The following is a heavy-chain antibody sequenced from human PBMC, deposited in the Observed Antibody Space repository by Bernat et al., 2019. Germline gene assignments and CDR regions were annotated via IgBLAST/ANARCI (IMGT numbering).Heavy chain of an antibody. Sequence: QVQLVESGGGVVQPGRSLRLSCTASGFTFSSYAIHWAHQAPGKELEWVAVISYDATNKYYADSVKGRFTISRDNSKNTLYLQVNSLRAEDTAVYYCARENYDFWSGYRRRPAFDFWGQGTMLTVSS. CDR2: ISYDATNK. J-gene: IGHJ3*01. V-gene: IGHV3-30*01. D-gene: IGHD3-3*01. CDR1: GFTFSSYA. CDR3: ARENYDFWSGYRRRPAFDF.